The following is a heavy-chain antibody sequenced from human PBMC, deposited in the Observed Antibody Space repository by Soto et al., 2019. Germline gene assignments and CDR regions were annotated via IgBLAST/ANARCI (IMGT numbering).Heavy chain of an antibody. CDR2: ISSSSSYI. CDR3: AKVNTIFGVESYYYGMDV. D-gene: IGHD3-3*01. CDR1: GFTFSSYS. V-gene: IGHV3-21*01. J-gene: IGHJ6*02. Sequence: PGGSLRLSCAASGFTFSSYSMNWVRQAPGKGLEWVSSISSSSSYIYYADSVKGRFTISRDNAKNSLYLQMNSLRAEDTAVYYCAKVNTIFGVESYYYGMDVWGQGTTVTVSS.